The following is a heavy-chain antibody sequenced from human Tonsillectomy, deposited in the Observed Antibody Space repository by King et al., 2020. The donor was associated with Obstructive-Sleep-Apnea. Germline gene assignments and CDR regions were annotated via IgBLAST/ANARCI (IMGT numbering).Heavy chain of an antibody. Sequence: VQLVESGGGFVPPGGCLILSSLASGLTFSSSALSWVRQAPGKGMEWVSDISGSGDSTYYADFVKGRLTISRDISKNTLYLQMNSLRAEDTAVYYCAKDSGERYFDWLLEVKGFDYWGQGTLVTVSS. CDR1: GLTFSSSA. CDR3: AKDSGERYFDWLLEVKGFDY. D-gene: IGHD3-9*01. J-gene: IGHJ4*02. V-gene: IGHV3-23*04. CDR2: ISGSGDST.